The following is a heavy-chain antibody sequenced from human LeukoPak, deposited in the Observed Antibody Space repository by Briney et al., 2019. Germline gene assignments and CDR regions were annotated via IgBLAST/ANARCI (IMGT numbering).Heavy chain of an antibody. CDR2: IWYDGSNK. J-gene: IGHJ4*02. Sequence: GGSLRLSCAASGFTFSSYGMHWVRQAPGKGLEWVAVIWYDGSNKYYADSVKGRFTISRDNSKNTLYLQMNSLRAEDTAVYYCARHAEGTAGTYDYWGQGTLVTVSS. V-gene: IGHV3-33*01. CDR3: ARHAEGTAGTYDY. D-gene: IGHD6-13*01. CDR1: GFTFSSYG.